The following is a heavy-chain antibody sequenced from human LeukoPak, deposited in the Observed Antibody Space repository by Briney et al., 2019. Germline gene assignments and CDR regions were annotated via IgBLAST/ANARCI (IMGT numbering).Heavy chain of an antibody. Sequence: GGPVRLSCAASGFTFSSYWMHWARQAPGKGLVWVSRINSDGSTTTYADSMKGRFTISRDNAKNTLYLQMNSLRAEDTAVYYCAVKWTYDGFDIWGQGTMVTLSS. CDR1: GFTFSSYW. D-gene: IGHD1-26*01. CDR2: INSDGSTT. CDR3: AVKWTYDGFDI. V-gene: IGHV3-74*01. J-gene: IGHJ3*02.